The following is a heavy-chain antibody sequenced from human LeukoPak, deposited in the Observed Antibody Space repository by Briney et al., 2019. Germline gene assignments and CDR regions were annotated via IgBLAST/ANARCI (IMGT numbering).Heavy chain of an antibody. J-gene: IGHJ4*02. CDR1: GGSISISSDY. D-gene: IGHD2/OR15-2a*01. Sequence: KPSETLSLTFTVSGGSISISSDYWGWIRHPPGTGLEWIADIYYSGPTNYNPSLKSRVTMSVDTSKNQFSLKLNSATAADTAVYYCARRLSTRSYYLDDWGQGTLVTVSS. V-gene: IGHV4-39*01. CDR3: ARRLSTRSYYLDD. CDR2: IYYSGPT.